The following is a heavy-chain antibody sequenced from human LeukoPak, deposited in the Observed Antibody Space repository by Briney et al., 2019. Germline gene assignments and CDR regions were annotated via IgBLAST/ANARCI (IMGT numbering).Heavy chain of an antibody. D-gene: IGHD2-8*02. CDR1: GFTFSSSG. CDR3: AKDWAWSFDY. V-gene: IGHV3-30*02. J-gene: IGHJ4*02. Sequence: PGGSLRLSCAASGFTFSSSGMHWVRQAPGKGLEWMALIPFDGSNEYYADSVKGRFTISRDDSKNTLYLQMNSLRPEDTAVYYCAKDWAWSFDYWGQGTLVTVSS. CDR2: IPFDGSNE.